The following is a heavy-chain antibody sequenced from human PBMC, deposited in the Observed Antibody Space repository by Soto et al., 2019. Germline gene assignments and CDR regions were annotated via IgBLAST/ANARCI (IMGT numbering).Heavy chain of an antibody. CDR2: INTDGSDT. CDR1: GFTFSSDW. CDR3: ALRDSGYAFDY. D-gene: IGHD5-12*01. V-gene: IGHV3-74*01. J-gene: IGHJ4*02. Sequence: PGGSLRLSCAASGFTFSSDWMHWVRQAPGKGLVWVSRINTDGSDTSYADSVKGRFTISRDNAKNTLYLQMNSLRAEDTAVYYCALRDSGYAFDYWGQGTLVTVSS.